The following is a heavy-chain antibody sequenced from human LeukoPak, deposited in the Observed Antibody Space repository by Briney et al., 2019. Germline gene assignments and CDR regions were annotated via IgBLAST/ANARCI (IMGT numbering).Heavy chain of an antibody. J-gene: IGHJ4*02. Sequence: GGSLRLSCAASGFAFSSYAMHWVRQGPGKGLEWVALVSYDGGSKYYADSVKGRITISRDNPKNTLHLQMNSLRAEATAVYYCVRVKGGIAAAGNYFDYWGQGALVTVSS. CDR2: VSYDGGSK. V-gene: IGHV3-30-3*01. CDR1: GFAFSSYA. CDR3: VRVKGGIAAAGNYFDY. D-gene: IGHD6-13*01.